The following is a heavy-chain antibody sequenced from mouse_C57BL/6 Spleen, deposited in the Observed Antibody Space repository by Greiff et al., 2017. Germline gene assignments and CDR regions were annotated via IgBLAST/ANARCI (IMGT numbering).Heavy chain of an antibody. Sequence: DVMLVESGGGLVKPGGSLKLSCAASGFTFSDYGMHWVRQAPEKGLEWVAYISSGSSTIYYADTVKGRFTISRDNAKNTLFLQMTSLRSEDTAMYYCARAPNWGFDYWGQGTTLTVSS. CDR1: GFTFSDYG. V-gene: IGHV5-17*01. J-gene: IGHJ2*01. D-gene: IGHD4-1*02. CDR2: ISSGSSTI. CDR3: ARAPNWGFDY.